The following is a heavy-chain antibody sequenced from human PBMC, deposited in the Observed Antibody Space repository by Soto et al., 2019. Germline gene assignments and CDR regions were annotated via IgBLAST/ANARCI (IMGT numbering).Heavy chain of an antibody. CDR2: INAGNGNT. J-gene: IGHJ3*02. CDR1: GYTFTSYA. CDR3: ARRPGTMIGAFDI. Sequence: ASVKVSCKASGYTFTSYAMHWVRQAPGQRLEWMGWINAGNGNTKYSQKFQGRVTITRDTSASTAYMELSSLRSEDTAVYYCARRPGTMIGAFDIWGQGTMVTVSS. V-gene: IGHV1-3*01. D-gene: IGHD3-10*02.